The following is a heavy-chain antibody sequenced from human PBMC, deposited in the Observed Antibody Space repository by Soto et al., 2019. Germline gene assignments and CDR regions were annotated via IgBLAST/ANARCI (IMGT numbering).Heavy chain of an antibody. V-gene: IGHV3-74*01. Sequence: EVQLVESGGGLVQPGGSLTLSCAASGFTFSSYWMHWVRQAPGKGLVWVSRIKSDGSGTFYADSVKGRLTISRDNARNRHYLQMTSLREEDRVVYVCVGGDGDPYVGKGYLARHWGQGTLVTVSS. CDR2: IKSDGSGT. CDR3: VGGDGDPYVGKGYLARH. D-gene: IGHD3-10*02. CDR1: GFTFSSYW. J-gene: IGHJ4*02.